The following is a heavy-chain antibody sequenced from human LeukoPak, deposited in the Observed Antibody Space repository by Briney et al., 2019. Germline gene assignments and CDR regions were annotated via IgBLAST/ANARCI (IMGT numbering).Heavy chain of an antibody. V-gene: IGHV4-34*01. CDR1: GGSISGYY. Sequence: SETLSLTCTVSGGSISGYYWSWIRQPPEKGLEWIGEINHSGTTNYNPSLKSRVTISVDTSKNQFSLKLSSVTAADTAIYYCARHGGLMVRGIRRYMDVWGKGTTVTISS. CDR3: ARHGGLMVRGIRRYMDV. J-gene: IGHJ6*03. CDR2: INHSGTT. D-gene: IGHD3-10*01.